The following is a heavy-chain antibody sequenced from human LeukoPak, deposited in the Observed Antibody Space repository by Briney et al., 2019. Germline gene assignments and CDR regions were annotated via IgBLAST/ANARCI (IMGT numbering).Heavy chain of an antibody. CDR2: IYYSGNT. CDR3: ARSELLWFGGVNSGFDY. CDR1: GGSISSYY. Sequence: SETLSLTCTVSGGSISSYYWSWIRQPPGKGLEWVGYIYYSGNTNYNPSLKSRVTMSVDTSENQFSLKLSSVTAADTAVYYCARSELLWFGGVNSGFDYWGQGTLVTVSS. V-gene: IGHV4-59*01. J-gene: IGHJ4*02. D-gene: IGHD3-10*01.